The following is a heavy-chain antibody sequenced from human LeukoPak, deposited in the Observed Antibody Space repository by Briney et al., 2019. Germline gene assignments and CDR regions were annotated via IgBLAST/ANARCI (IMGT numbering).Heavy chain of an antibody. V-gene: IGHV3-43*01. J-gene: IGHJ4*02. CDR2: ISWDGGST. CDR1: GFTFDDYT. Sequence: GGSLRLSCAASGFTFDDYTMHWVRPAPGKGLEWVSLISWDGGSTYYADSVKGRFTISRDNSKNSLYLQMNSLGTEDPALHCCAKDRVLLWFGELSSGLGSWGQGTLVTVSS. D-gene: IGHD3-10*01. CDR3: AKDRVLLWFGELSSGLGS.